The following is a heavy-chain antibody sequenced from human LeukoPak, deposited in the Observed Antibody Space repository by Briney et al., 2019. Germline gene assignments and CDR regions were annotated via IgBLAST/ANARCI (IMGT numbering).Heavy chain of an antibody. D-gene: IGHD2-2*01. CDR3: ARDKGSIDP. Sequence: SGTLSLTCTVSGGSISSYYWSWIRQPPGKGLEWIGYIYYSGSTNYNPSLKSRVTISVDTSKNQFSLKLSSVTAADTAVYYCARDKGSIDPWGQGTLVTVSS. J-gene: IGHJ5*02. CDR1: GGSISSYY. V-gene: IGHV4-59*01. CDR2: IYYSGST.